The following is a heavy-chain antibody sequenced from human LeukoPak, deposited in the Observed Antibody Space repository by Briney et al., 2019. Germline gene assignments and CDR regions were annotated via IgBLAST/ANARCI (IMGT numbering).Heavy chain of an antibody. J-gene: IGHJ4*02. D-gene: IGHD6-6*01. CDR3: ARDWEQLAEFDY. Sequence: PGGSLRLSCAASGFTFSSYSMNWVRQAPGKGLEWVSSISSSSSYIYYVDSVKGRFTISRGNAKNSLYLQMNSLRAEGTAVYYCARDWEQLAEFDYWGQGTLVTVSS. CDR2: ISSSSSYI. V-gene: IGHV3-21*01. CDR1: GFTFSSYS.